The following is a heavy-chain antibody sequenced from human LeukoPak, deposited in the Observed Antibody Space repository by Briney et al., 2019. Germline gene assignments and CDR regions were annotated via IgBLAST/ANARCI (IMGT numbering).Heavy chain of an antibody. V-gene: IGHV3-23*01. D-gene: IGHD6-13*01. J-gene: IGHJ5*02. CDR1: GFTFSSYA. CDR3: AKDSSSWHVRGPWFDP. Sequence: GGSLRLSCAASGFTFSSYAMSWVRQAPGKGLEWVSTISGSGGSTYYADSVKGRFTISRDNSKNTLYLQMNSLRAEDTAVYYCAKDSSSWHVRGPWFDPWGQGTLVTVSS. CDR2: ISGSGGST.